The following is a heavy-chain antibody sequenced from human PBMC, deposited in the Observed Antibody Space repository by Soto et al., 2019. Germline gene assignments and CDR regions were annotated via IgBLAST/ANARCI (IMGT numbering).Heavy chain of an antibody. V-gene: IGHV1-18*01. Sequence: QVHLVQSGVEVKKPGASVKVSCKASGYTFSTYGISWVRQAPGQGLEWMGWISGYNGNTNYAQNYQGRIPXTXXXSXXTAYMELRSLGSDDTAMYYCARDLFGEDGSGYFDYWGQGTLVTASS. CDR3: ARDLFGEDGSGYFDY. J-gene: IGHJ4*02. CDR2: ISGYNGNT. D-gene: IGHD3-10*01. CDR1: GYTFSTYG.